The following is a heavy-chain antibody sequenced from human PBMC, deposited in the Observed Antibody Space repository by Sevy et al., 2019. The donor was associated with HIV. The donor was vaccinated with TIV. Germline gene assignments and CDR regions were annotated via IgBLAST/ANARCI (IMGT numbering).Heavy chain of an antibody. D-gene: IGHD2-15*01. CDR1: GGSISSGGYF. Sequence: SETLSLTCTVSGGSISSGGYFWSWIRQHPGKGLEWIGYMYHSGSTYYNPSLKSRLSMSMDPYKNQFSLRMSTVTAADTAIYFCARATGSSAGFDSWGHGTVVTVSS. J-gene: IGHJ4*01. CDR2: MYHSGST. CDR3: ARATGSSAGFDS. V-gene: IGHV4-31*03.